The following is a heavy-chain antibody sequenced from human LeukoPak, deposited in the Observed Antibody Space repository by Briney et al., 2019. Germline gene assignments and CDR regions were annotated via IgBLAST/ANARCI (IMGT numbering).Heavy chain of an antibody. CDR2: IYYSGRT. D-gene: IGHD2-2*02. J-gene: IGHJ6*02. CDR1: GGSISDYY. Sequence: SETLSLTCTVSGGSISDYYWNWMRQPPGKGLEWIGYIYYSGRTNYNPSLKSRVSISVDTSKNQFSLKLSSVAAADTAVYYCARGRVGYCSSTSCYRTYYYYYGMDVWGQGTTVTVSS. CDR3: ARGRVGYCSSTSCYRTYYYYYGMDV. V-gene: IGHV4-59*12.